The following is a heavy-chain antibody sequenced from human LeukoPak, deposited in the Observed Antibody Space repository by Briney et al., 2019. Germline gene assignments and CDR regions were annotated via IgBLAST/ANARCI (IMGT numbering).Heavy chain of an antibody. CDR2: IYSGGST. V-gene: IGHV3-66*01. Sequence: GGSLRLSCAASGLTVSSNYMSWVRQAPGKGLEWVSVIYSGGSTYYADSVKGRFTISRDNSKNTLYLQMNSLRAEDTAVYYCARDRELDYGMDVWGQGTTVTVSS. CDR3: ARDRELDYGMDV. D-gene: IGHD1-26*01. CDR1: GLTVSSNY. J-gene: IGHJ6*02.